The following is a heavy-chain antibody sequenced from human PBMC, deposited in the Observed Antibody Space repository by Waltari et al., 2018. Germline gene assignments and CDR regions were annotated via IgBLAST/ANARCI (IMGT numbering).Heavy chain of an antibody. V-gene: IGHV3-7*01. CDR2: IKPGGGDK. Sequence: EVQLVEPGGGLVQPGGSLRLSCATSGFTFSSTWLSWVRQAPGKRLEWVANIKPGGGDKSYVDSVKGRFTISRDNSKNTLYLQMNSLRDEDTAVYYCAKDRAYTFEYWGQGSLVTVSS. CDR3: AKDRAYTFEY. CDR1: GFTFSSTW. D-gene: IGHD3-16*01. J-gene: IGHJ4*02.